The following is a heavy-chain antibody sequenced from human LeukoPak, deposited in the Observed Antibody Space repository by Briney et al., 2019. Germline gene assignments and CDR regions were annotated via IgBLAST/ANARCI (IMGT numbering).Heavy chain of an antibody. CDR1: GGSFSGYY. D-gene: IGHD4-17*01. CDR3: ARDYGDYHYYYYMDV. Sequence: SETLSLTCAVYGGSFSGYYWSWIRQPPGKGLEWIGEINHSGSTNYNPSLKSRVTISVDTSKNQFSLKLSSVTAADTAVYYCARDYGDYHYYYYMDVWGKGTTVTVSS. J-gene: IGHJ6*03. V-gene: IGHV4-34*01. CDR2: INHSGST.